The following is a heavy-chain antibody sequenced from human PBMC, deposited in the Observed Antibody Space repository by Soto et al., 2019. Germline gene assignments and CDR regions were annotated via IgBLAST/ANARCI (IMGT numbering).Heavy chain of an antibody. J-gene: IGHJ4*02. CDR3: ASPVGDPEGAFDY. V-gene: IGHV4-39*01. CDR1: GGSISSSSYY. CDR2: IYYSGST. Sequence: TSETLSLTCTVSGGSISSSSYYWGWIRQPPGKGLEWIGSIYYSGSTYYNPSLKSRVTISVDTSKNQFSLKLSSVTAADTAVFYCASPVGDPEGAFDYWGQGTLVTVSS. D-gene: IGHD1-26*01.